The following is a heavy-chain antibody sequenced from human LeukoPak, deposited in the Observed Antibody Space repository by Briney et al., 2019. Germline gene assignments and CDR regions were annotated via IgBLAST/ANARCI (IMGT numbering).Heavy chain of an antibody. CDR1: GFTFSSFG. Sequence: GGSLRLSCVASGFTFSSFGMNWVRQTPGKGLEWVSYIGHDSSPIYYADFVKGRFAMSRDNAKNSLYLQMKSLRDEDAAVYYCARASRSGYDYWGQGTLVTVSS. D-gene: IGHD3-22*01. CDR2: IGHDSSPI. J-gene: IGHJ4*02. V-gene: IGHV3-48*02. CDR3: ARASRSGYDY.